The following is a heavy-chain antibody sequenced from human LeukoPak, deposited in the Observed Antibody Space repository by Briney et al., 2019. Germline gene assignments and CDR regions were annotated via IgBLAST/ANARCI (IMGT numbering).Heavy chain of an antibody. CDR3: MTDLYYGTMAGYRLLFDY. CDR2: IKSRSDGGTT. D-gene: IGHD2-21*01. V-gene: IGHV3-15*05. J-gene: IGHJ4*02. Sequence: GGSLRLSCAASGFTFSNAWMSWVRQAPGKGLEWVGRIKSRSDGGTTDYAPSVKGRFTMSRDDSKNILFVQMKSLKTEHTAVYYCMTDLYYGTMAGYRLLFDYWGQGTPVTV. CDR1: GFTFSNAW.